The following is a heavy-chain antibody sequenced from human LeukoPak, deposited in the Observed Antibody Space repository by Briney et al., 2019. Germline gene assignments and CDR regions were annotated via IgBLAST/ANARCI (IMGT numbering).Heavy chain of an antibody. V-gene: IGHV4-4*02. CDR1: GGSIMTTNW. CDR3: ARDRIVAARTYYIDY. Sequence: SETLSLTCAVSGGSIMTTNWWSWVRQLQGKGLEWIGEVHLSGATNYNPSLESRVSKSIDTSKNQMSLKLTSVTAADTAVYYCARDRIVAARTYYIDYWGQGTLVTVSS. J-gene: IGHJ4*02. CDR2: VHLSGAT. D-gene: IGHD6-25*01.